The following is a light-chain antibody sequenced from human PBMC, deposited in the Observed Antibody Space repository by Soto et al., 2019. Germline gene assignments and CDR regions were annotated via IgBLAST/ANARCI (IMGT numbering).Light chain of an antibody. J-gene: IGKJ4*01. CDR3: QQYHTPPLT. V-gene: IGKV4-1*01. Sequence: DIVLTQSPDSLAVSLGERATINCKSSQNVIHDSNSKNFLAWYQQKPGQPPKLLMYWASTRESGVPDRFSGSGAGTEFTLTISSLQAEDVAGYYCQQYHTPPLTFGGGTKVEIK. CDR1: QNVIHDSNSKNF. CDR2: WAS.